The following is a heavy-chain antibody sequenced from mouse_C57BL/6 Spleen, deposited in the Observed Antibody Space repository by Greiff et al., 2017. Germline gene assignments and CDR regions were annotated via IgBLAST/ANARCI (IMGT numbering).Heavy chain of an antibody. CDR3: ARSSVYGSSYLAWFAY. CDR2: INPNYGTT. D-gene: IGHD1-1*01. CDR1: GYSFTDYN. J-gene: IGHJ3*01. Sequence: VQLQPSGPELVKPGASVTISCKASGYSFTDYNMNWVKQSNGKSLAWLGVINPNYGTTSSNQKFKGKATLTVDQSSSTAYMQLNSLTSEDSAVYYCARSSVYGSSYLAWFAYWGQGTLVTVSA. V-gene: IGHV1-39*01.